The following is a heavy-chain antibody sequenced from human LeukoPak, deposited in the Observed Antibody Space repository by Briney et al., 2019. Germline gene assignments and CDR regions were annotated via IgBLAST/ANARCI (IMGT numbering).Heavy chain of an antibody. V-gene: IGHV3-23*01. D-gene: IGHD6-19*01. J-gene: IGHJ5*02. Sequence: GGSLRLSCAASGFTFSSYAMSWVRQAPGKGLEWVSAISGSGGSTYYADSVKGRFTISRDNSKNTLYLQMSSLRAEDTAVYYCAKDPGYSSGWPYNWFDPWGQGTLVTVSS. CDR1: GFTFSSYA. CDR3: AKDPGYSSGWPYNWFDP. CDR2: ISGSGGST.